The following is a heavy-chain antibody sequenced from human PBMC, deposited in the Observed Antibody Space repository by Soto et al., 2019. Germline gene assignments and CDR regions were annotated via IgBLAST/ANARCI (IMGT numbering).Heavy chain of an antibody. CDR2: IYYSGST. CDR3: ARHGKAIAARPMDY. Sequence: SETLSLTCTVSGGSISSSSYYWGWIRQPPGKGLEWIGSIYYSGSTYYNPSLKSRVTISVDTSKNQFSLTLSSVTAADTAVYYCARHGKAIAARPMDYWGQGTLVTVSS. CDR1: GGSISSSSYY. V-gene: IGHV4-39*01. D-gene: IGHD6-6*01. J-gene: IGHJ4*02.